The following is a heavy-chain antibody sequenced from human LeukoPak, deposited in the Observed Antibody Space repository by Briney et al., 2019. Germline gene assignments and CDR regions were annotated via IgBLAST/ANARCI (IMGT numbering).Heavy chain of an antibody. J-gene: IGHJ5*02. D-gene: IGHD3-22*01. CDR3: ASRMSSGYYFNH. V-gene: IGHV4-30-2*04. Sequence: SRVTISIDTSKNQFSLKLSSVTAADTAVYYCASRMSSGYYFNHWGQGTLVTVSS.